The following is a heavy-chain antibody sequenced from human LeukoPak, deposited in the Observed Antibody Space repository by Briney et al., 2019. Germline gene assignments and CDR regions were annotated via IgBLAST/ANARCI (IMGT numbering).Heavy chain of an antibody. CDR2: ITGSGVST. D-gene: IGHD3-3*01. CDR1: GFTFSSYA. V-gene: IGHV3-23*01. J-gene: IGHJ6*03. Sequence: GGSLRLSCAASGFTFSSYAMSWVRQAPGKGLEWVSAITGSGVSTYYADSVKGRFTISRDNSKNTVFLQMSSLRAEDTALYYCAKDPRITKNYYYYYYMDVWGKGTTVTVSS. CDR3: AKDPRITKNYYYYYYMDV.